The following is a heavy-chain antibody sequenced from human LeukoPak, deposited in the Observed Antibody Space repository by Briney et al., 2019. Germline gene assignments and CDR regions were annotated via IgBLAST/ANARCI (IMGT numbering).Heavy chain of an antibody. J-gene: IGHJ4*02. D-gene: IGHD6-6*01. V-gene: IGHV3-73*01. CDR1: GFTFSGSA. CDR2: IRSKANSYAT. CDR3: TRHGRAGSSSSFDY. Sequence: GGSLRLSCAASGFTFSGSAMHWVRQASGKRLEWVGRIRSKANSYATAYVASVKGRFTISRDDSKNTAYLQMNSLKTEDTAVYYCTRHGRAGSSSSFDYWGQGTLVTVSS.